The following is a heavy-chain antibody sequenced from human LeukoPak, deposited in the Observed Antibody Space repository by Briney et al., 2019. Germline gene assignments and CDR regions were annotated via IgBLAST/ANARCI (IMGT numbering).Heavy chain of an antibody. CDR2: IRYDGSNN. J-gene: IGHJ4*02. V-gene: IGHV3-30*02. CDR1: GFTFSNSG. Sequence: GGSLRLSCAASGFTFSNSGMHWVRQAPGKGLEWVAFIRYDGSNNYYGDSVKGRFTISRDNSKNTLYLQMNSLRAEDTAVYYCAKDNPIEEVPGLGPGQWGQGTLVTVSS. D-gene: IGHD2-2*01. CDR3: AKDNPIEEVPGLGPGQ.